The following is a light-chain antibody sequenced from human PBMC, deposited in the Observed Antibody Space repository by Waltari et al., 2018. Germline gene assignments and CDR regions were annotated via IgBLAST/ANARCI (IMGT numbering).Light chain of an antibody. Sequence: EIVLTQSPGPLSLPPGERATLSCRASQSVSRTVAWYQQKPGQAPRLLIFGASNRATGIPDRFSGSGSGTDFSLIITRLEPEDSAMYYCQHYVRLPATFGQGTKVEIK. CDR2: GAS. CDR1: QSVSRT. V-gene: IGKV3-20*01. CDR3: QHYVRLPAT. J-gene: IGKJ1*01.